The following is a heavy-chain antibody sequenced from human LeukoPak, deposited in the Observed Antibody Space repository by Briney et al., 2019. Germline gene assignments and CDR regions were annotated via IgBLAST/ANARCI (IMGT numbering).Heavy chain of an antibody. Sequence: ASVKVSCMASVYTFNSYGINWVRQAPGQGLEWMGWISNGDTNYAQKLQGRVTMTTDTSTSTAYMKLRSLRSDDTAVYYCARVLLLGVAFYDWGQGSLVTVSS. J-gene: IGHJ4*02. V-gene: IGHV1-18*01. CDR1: VYTFNSYG. CDR2: ISNGDT. CDR3: ARVLLLGVAFYD. D-gene: IGHD3-3*01.